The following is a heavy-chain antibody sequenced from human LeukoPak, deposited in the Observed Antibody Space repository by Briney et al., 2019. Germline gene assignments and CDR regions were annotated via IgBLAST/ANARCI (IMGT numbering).Heavy chain of an antibody. D-gene: IGHD6-19*01. V-gene: IGHV4-34*01. CDR1: GGSISSYY. CDR2: INHSGST. Sequence: PSETLSLTCTVSGGSISSYYWSWIRQPPGKGLEWIGEINHSGSTNYNPSLKSRVTISVDTSKNQFSLKLSSVTAADTAVYYCARGRGIAVDWGQGTLVTVSS. J-gene: IGHJ4*02. CDR3: ARGRGIAVD.